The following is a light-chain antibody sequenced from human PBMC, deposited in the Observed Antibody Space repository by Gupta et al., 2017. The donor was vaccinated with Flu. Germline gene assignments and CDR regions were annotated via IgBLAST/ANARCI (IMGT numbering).Light chain of an antibody. CDR1: QDISNY. V-gene: IGKV1-33*01. Sequence: DIQMTQSPSSLSASVGDRVTITCQASQDISNYLNWYQQKPGKAPKLLIYDASNWETGVPSRFSGSGYGKDFTFTISSRQQEDIATYYCQQYDNLPRYTFGQGTKLEIK. CDR3: QQYDNLPRYT. CDR2: DAS. J-gene: IGKJ2*01.